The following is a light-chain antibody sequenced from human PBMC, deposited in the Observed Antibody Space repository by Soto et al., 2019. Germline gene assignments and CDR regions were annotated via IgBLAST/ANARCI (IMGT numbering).Light chain of an antibody. Sequence: VTQSPTNCSFVPGGRAPRFCLASQSISRYLAWYQQRPGQAPRLLIYDASTRSPGIPARFSGSGSGTEFTLTISSLEPEDFAVYYCQQRSNWFVTFGQGTRLEIK. V-gene: IGKV3-11*01. CDR1: QSISRY. CDR2: DAS. J-gene: IGKJ5*01. CDR3: QQRSNWFVT.